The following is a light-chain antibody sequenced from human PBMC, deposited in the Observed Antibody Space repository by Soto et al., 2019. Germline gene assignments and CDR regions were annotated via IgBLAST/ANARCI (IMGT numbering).Light chain of an antibody. V-gene: IGKV1-5*03. J-gene: IGKJ2*01. CDR2: KAA. Sequence: DIQMTQSPSTLSAVVGDRVTITCRASQSLSASLAWYQQKPGKAPKLLIYKAASLQPGVPSRFSGSGSGTEFTLTISTLQPDDFATYYCQQYNEYPYTFGQGTKLEIK. CDR1: QSLSAS. CDR3: QQYNEYPYT.